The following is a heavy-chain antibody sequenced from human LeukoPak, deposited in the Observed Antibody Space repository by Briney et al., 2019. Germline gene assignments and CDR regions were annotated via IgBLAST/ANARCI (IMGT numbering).Heavy chain of an antibody. Sequence: GGSLRLSCAASGFTFRSYGMTWVRQAPGKGIQWVSSISGGGVNTYYADSVKGRFTISRDNSRNTVYLQMNWLRADDTATYYCAKAWTASYDRAFFDSWGQGTLVTVSS. CDR2: ISGGGVNT. CDR3: AKAWTASYDRAFFDS. D-gene: IGHD3-3*01. V-gene: IGHV3-23*01. J-gene: IGHJ4*02. CDR1: GFTFRSYG.